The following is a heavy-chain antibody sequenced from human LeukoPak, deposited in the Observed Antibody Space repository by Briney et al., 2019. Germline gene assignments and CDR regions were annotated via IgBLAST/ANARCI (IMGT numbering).Heavy chain of an antibody. CDR3: ARSLPITYYDFWSGYYSPFDY. CDR2: IYYSGST. J-gene: IGHJ4*02. CDR1: GGSISSSSYY. Sequence: PSETLSLTCTVSGGSISSSSYYWGWIPQPPGKGLEWIGSIYYSGSTYYNPSLKSRVTISVDTSKNQFSLKLSSVTAADTAVYYCARSLPITYYDFWSGYYSPFDYWGQGTLVTVSS. V-gene: IGHV4-39*07. D-gene: IGHD3-3*01.